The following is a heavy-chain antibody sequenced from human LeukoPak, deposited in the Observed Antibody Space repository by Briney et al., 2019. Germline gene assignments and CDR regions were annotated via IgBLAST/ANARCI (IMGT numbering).Heavy chain of an antibody. V-gene: IGHV3-74*01. CDR2: IKTDGSRT. CDR3: ARAIGSSWGKVDY. D-gene: IGHD6-13*01. Sequence: GGSLRLSCVASGFTFSNYWMHWVRQAPGKGLVWVSRIKTDGSRTNYADSVKGRFTISRDNAKNTVYLEMNSLRSEDAAVYYCARAIGSSWGKVDYWGQGTLVTVSS. CDR1: GFTFSNYW. J-gene: IGHJ4*02.